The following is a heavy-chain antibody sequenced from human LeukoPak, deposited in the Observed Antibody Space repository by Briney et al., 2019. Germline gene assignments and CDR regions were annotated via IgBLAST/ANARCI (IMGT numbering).Heavy chain of an antibody. J-gene: IGHJ4*02. D-gene: IGHD1-1*01. V-gene: IGHV1-3*01. CDR3: ARDPEGELEPYFDY. CDR1: GYTFTSYA. CDR2: INAGNGNT. Sequence: AAVKVSFKASGYTFTSYAMHWVGQAPGQRREGMGWINAGNGNTKYSQKFQGRVTITRDTSASTAYMELSSLRSEDTAVYYCARDPEGELEPYFDYWGQGTLVTVSS.